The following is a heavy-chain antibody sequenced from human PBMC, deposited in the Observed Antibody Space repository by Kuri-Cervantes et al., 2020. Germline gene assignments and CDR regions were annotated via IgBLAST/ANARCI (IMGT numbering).Heavy chain of an antibody. CDR3: AKDIHHWGFDY. CDR1: GFTVSSSF. D-gene: IGHD7-27*01. V-gene: IGHV3-53*01. Sequence: GESLKISCAVSGFTVSSSFMAWVRQAPGKGLECASVLFAGGSTYYADSVKGRFTISRDNSKNILYLQMNSLRADDTAVYYCAKDIHHWGFDYWGQGSLVTVSS. CDR2: LFAGGST. J-gene: IGHJ4*02.